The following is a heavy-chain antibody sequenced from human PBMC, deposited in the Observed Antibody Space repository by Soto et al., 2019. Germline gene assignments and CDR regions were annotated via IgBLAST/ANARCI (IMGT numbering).Heavy chain of an antibody. Sequence: PGGSLRLSCAASGFTFSSYGMHWVRQAPGKGLEWVAVIWYDGSNKYYADSVKGRFTISRDNSKNTLYLQMNSLRAEDTAVYYCARERDMERLRMSFDIWGQGTMVTVSS. D-gene: IGHD1-1*01. CDR1: GFTFSSYG. J-gene: IGHJ3*02. CDR2: IWYDGSNK. CDR3: ARERDMERLRMSFDI. V-gene: IGHV3-33*01.